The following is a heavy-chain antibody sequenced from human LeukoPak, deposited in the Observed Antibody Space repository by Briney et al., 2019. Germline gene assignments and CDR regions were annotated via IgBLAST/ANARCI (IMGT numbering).Heavy chain of an antibody. V-gene: IGHV3-21*01. J-gene: IGHJ4*02. CDR2: ISSSSSYI. CDR3: AIEGIVATIVFDY. D-gene: IGHD5-12*01. Sequence: KPGGSLRLSCAASGFTFSSYSMNWVRQAPGKGLECVSSISSSSSYIYYADSVKGRFTISRDNAKNSLYLQMNSLRAEDTAVYYCAIEGIVATIVFDYWGPGTLVTVSS. CDR1: GFTFSSYS.